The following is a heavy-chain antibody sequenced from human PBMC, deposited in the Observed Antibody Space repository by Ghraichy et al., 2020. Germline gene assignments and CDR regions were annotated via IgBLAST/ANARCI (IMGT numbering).Heavy chain of an antibody. D-gene: IGHD3-3*01. J-gene: IGHJ4*02. CDR3: AREDYDFWSGYYTGIVY. CDR1: GFTFSSYG. V-gene: IGHV3-33*01. CDR2: IWYDGSNK. Sequence: GGSLRLSCAASGFTFSSYGMHWVRQAPGKGLEWVAVIWYDGSNKYYADSVKGRFTISRDNSKNTLYLQMNSLRAEDTAVYYCAREDYDFWSGYYTGIVYWGQGTLVTVSS.